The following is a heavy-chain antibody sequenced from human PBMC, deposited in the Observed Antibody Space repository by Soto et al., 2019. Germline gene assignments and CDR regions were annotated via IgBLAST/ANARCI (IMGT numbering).Heavy chain of an antibody. Sequence: PSETLSLTCTVSGGSISTSSYYWGWIRQPPGKGLEWIASYYPSGSTYYNPSLKSRVAISVDTFNNQFSLRVNSVTAADTAVYYCARFLSTSGWSWGQGTLVTVSS. CDR2: YYPSGST. J-gene: IGHJ5*02. CDR3: ARFLSTSGWS. D-gene: IGHD6-19*01. CDR1: GGSISTSSYY. V-gene: IGHV4-39*01.